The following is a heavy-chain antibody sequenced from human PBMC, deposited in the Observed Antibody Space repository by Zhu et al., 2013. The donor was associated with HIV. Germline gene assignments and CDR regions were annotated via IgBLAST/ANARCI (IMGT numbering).Heavy chain of an antibody. Sequence: QVQLQESGPGLVKPSQTLSLTCTVSGGSISSGGYYWSWIRQHPGKGLEWIGYIYYSGSTYYNPSLKSRVTISVDTSKNQFSLKLSSVTAADTAVYYCARGGSGYDYLPIWDYWGQGTLVTVSS. CDR1: GGSISSGGYY. CDR3: ARGGSGYDYLPIWDY. J-gene: IGHJ4*02. V-gene: IGHV4-31*03. CDR2: IYYSGST. D-gene: IGHD5-12*01.